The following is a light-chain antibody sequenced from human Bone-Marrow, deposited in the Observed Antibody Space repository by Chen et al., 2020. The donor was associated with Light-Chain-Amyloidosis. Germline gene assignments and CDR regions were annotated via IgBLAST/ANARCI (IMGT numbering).Light chain of an antibody. V-gene: IGLV3-25*03. CDR3: QSADNSGTYVV. J-gene: IGLJ2*01. Sequence: SYELTQPPSVSLSPGQTARITCSGDALPMPFGYWYQQKPGQAPVLVIYKDIERPSGIPERFSGSRSGTTVTLTISGVQAEDEADYYCQSADNSGTYVVFGGGTKLTVL. CDR2: KDI. CDR1: ALPMPF.